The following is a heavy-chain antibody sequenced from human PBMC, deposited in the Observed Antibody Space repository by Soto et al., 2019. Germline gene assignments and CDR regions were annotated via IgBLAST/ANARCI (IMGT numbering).Heavy chain of an antibody. V-gene: IGHV3-15*07. J-gene: IGHJ1*01. CDR2: IKSKTDGGTI. Sequence: EVQLVVSGGGLVKPRGSLSVSCAASSFTFSNAWMNWVRQAPGKGLEWVGRIKSKTDGGTIDYAAPVKGRFTISRDDSKNTLFLQMNSLKTEDTAMYYCTTIGSSWGAWGQGTLVTVSS. CDR3: TTIGSSWGA. D-gene: IGHD6-13*01. CDR1: SFTFSNAW.